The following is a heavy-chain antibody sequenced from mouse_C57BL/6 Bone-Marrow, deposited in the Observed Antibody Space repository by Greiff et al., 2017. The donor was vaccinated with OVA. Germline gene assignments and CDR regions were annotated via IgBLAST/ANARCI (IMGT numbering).Heavy chain of an antibody. D-gene: IGHD3-2*02. CDR1: GFTFSSYA. CDR3: TRDSSGYWFAY. J-gene: IGHJ3*01. Sequence: EVKLMESGGGLVKPGGSLKLSCAASGFTFSSYAMSWVRQTPEKRLEWVAYISSGGDYIYYADTVKGRFTISRDNARNTLYLQMSSLKSEDTAMYYCTRDSSGYWFAYWGQGTLVTVSA. V-gene: IGHV5-9-1*02. CDR2: ISSGGDYI.